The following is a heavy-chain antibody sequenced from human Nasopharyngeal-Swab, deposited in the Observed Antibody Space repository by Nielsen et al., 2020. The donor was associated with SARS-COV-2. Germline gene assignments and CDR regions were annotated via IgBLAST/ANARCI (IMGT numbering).Heavy chain of an antibody. Sequence: ASVKVSCKASGYTFTSYYMHWVRQAPGQGLEWMGIINPSGGSTSYAQKFQGRVTMPRDTSTSTVYMELSSLRSEDTAVYYCARGGIGAARPPNYYYYGMDVWGQGTTVTVSS. D-gene: IGHD6-6*01. CDR3: ARGGIGAARPPNYYYYGMDV. J-gene: IGHJ6*02. CDR1: GYTFTSYY. V-gene: IGHV1-46*01. CDR2: INPSGGST.